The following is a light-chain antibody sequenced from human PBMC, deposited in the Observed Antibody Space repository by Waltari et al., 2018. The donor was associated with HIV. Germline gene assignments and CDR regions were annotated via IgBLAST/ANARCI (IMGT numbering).Light chain of an antibody. CDR1: TGAVTSGHC. Sequence: QAVVTQEPSLTVSPGGTITLTCGSTTGAVTSGHCPYCFHQKPGQAPRTLIYDTANTYSWTPGRFSGSLLGGKAALTLSGAQAEDEADYYCLLFYNAARVFGGGTKLTVL. V-gene: IGLV7-46*01. CDR2: DTA. J-gene: IGLJ3*02. CDR3: LLFYNAARV.